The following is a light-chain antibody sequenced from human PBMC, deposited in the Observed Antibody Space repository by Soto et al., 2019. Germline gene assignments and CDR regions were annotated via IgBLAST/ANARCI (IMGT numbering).Light chain of an antibody. J-gene: IGKJ5*01. CDR2: GAS. CDR3: QKYGSTTEIT. Sequence: EIVLTQSPATLSLSPGERATLSCGSSESVSSSYLAWYQQKPRLAPRVLIYGASIRAPGIRDRFSCSGSRTELLLHISRLAPEDFAVYYWQKYGSTTEITLGQGTPL. CDR1: ESVSSSY. V-gene: IGKV3D-20*01.